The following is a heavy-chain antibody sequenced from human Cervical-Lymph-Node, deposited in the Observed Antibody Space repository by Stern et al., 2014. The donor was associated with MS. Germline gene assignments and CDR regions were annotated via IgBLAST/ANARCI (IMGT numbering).Heavy chain of an antibody. CDR2: ISLRRSTT. D-gene: IGHD1-14*01. CDR1: GFTFSSYP. Sequence: EVQLVESGGGLVQPGESLRLSCAASGFTFSSYPMNWVRQAPGTGLAWVSYISLRRSTTYYADSVKGRFTISRDSANNSLYLQMDRLRVEDTAVYFCARSALTSLDYWGQGTLVTVSS. CDR3: ARSALTSLDY. J-gene: IGHJ4*02. V-gene: IGHV3-48*01.